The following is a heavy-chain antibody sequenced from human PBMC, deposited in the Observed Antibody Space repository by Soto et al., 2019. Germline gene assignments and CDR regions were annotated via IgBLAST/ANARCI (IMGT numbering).Heavy chain of an antibody. Sequence: GGSLRLSCAASGFTFSSYGMHWVRQAPGKGLEWVAVISYDGSNKYYADSVKGRFTISRDNSKNTLYLQMNSLRAEDTAVYYCAKGAGEGPRWAYYYDSSGYCPDWWGQGTLVTVSS. J-gene: IGHJ4*02. D-gene: IGHD3-22*01. CDR1: GFTFSSYG. V-gene: IGHV3-30*18. CDR2: ISYDGSNK. CDR3: AKGAGEGPRWAYYYDSSGYCPDW.